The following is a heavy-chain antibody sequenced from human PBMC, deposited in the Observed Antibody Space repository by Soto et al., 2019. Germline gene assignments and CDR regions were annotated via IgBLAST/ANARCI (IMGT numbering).Heavy chain of an antibody. V-gene: IGHV3-48*01. J-gene: IGHJ6*02. CDR2: ISGSSTAI. Sequence: HPGGSLRLSCEASGFTFSTYSMNWVRQAPGKGLEWISYISGSSTAIYYADSVKGRFTISRDNAENSLYLQWSSLKASDTAMYYCARHSVAGDPNNGMDVWGQGTTVTVSS. D-gene: IGHD6-19*01. CDR3: ARHSVAGDPNNGMDV. CDR1: GFTFSTYS.